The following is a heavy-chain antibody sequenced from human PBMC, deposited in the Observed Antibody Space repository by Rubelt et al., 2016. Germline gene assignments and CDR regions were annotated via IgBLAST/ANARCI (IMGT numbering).Heavy chain of an antibody. J-gene: IGHJ4*02. CDR3: VRGLGVSARNYLDY. CDR1: GFTFSSHG. D-gene: IGHD2-8*01. V-gene: IGHV3-33*01. CDR2: IWCGGSNK. Sequence: GGGVVQPGRSLKHSCAASGFTFSSHGIHRVRQAPGKGLEGVGVIWCGGSNKNYGDSGKGRFTISQGNSKDTVLLQMNSLRAEDTAVYYCVRGLGVSARNYLDYWGQGTPVTVSS.